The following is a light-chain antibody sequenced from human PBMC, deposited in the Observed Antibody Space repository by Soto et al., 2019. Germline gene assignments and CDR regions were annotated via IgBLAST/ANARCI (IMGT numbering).Light chain of an antibody. CDR1: SSDVGGYDH. CDR2: DVT. CDR3: YSSAGSSYV. J-gene: IGLJ1*01. V-gene: IGLV2-11*01. Sequence: QSALTQPRSVSGSPGQSVTISCTGTSSDVGGYDHVSWYQQQHPGKAPKLMIFDVTKRPSGVPDRFSGSKSGNTAYLSIYGLQAEDEADYYCYSSAGSSYVFGTGTKVTV.